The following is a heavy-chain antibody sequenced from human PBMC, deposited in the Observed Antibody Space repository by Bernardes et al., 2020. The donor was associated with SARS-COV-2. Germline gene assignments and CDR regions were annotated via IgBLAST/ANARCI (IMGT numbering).Heavy chain of an antibody. J-gene: IGHJ4*02. CDR1: GFTFSSYG. Sequence: LRLSCAASGFTFSSYGMHWVRQAPGKGLEWVAVIWYDGSNKYYADSVKGRFTISRDNSKNTLYLQMNSLRAEDTAVYYCARDPQLWQTYYFDYWGQGTLVTVSS. CDR3: ARDPQLWQTYYFDY. D-gene: IGHD5-18*01. V-gene: IGHV3-33*01. CDR2: IWYDGSNK.